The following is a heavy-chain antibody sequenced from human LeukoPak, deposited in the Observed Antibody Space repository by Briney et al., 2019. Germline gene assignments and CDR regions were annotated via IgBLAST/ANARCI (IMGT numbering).Heavy chain of an antibody. D-gene: IGHD2-15*01. CDR2: INTDGSST. J-gene: IGHJ4*02. CDR3: ARAGGGNLNFDY. V-gene: IGHV3-74*01. Sequence: GGSLRLSCTASGSTFSRYWMHWVRQAPGKGLVWVSRINTDGSSTTYADSVKGRFTISRDNAKNTLFLQMNSLRAEDTALYYCARAGGGNLNFDYWGQGTLVTVSS. CDR1: GSTFSRYW.